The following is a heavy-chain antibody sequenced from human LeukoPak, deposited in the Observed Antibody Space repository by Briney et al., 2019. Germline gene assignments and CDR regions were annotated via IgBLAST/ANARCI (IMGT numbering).Heavy chain of an antibody. CDR2: ISDSGSST. CDR3: ARDLHYYVAMVV. D-gene: IGHD3-10*02. V-gene: IGHV3-23*01. CDR1: GFTFSTYA. J-gene: IGHJ6*02. Sequence: PGGSLRLSCAASGFTFSTYAMSWVRQAPGKGLEWVSFISDSGSSTFYADSVKGRFTISRDNSKSMLFLQLNSLRAEDTALYYCARDLHYYVAMVVWGQGTTVTVSS.